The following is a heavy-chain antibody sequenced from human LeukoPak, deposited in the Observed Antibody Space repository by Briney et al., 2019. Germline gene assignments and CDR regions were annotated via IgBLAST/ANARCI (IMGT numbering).Heavy chain of an antibody. V-gene: IGHV3-74*01. CDR1: GFTFSSYW. CDR2: INSDGSST. D-gene: IGHD3-9*01. Sequence: GGSLRLSCAASGFTFSSYWMHWVRQAPGKGLVWVSRINSDGSSTSYADSVKGRFTIPRDNAKNTLYLQMNSLRAEDTAVYYCARDGDILTGYYRYGPSDAFDIWGQGTMVTVSS. J-gene: IGHJ3*02. CDR3: ARDGDILTGYYRYGPSDAFDI.